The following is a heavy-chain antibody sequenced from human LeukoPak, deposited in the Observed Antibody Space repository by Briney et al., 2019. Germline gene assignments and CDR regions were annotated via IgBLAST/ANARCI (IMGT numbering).Heavy chain of an antibody. CDR1: GFTFSSYS. CDR3: ARDRWVIVGAEGE. J-gene: IGHJ4*02. V-gene: IGHV3-21*01. D-gene: IGHD1-26*01. Sequence: GGSLRPSCAASGFTFSSYSMNWVRQAPGKGLEWVSSISSSSSYIYYADSVKGRFTISRDNAKNSLYLQMNSLRAEDTAVYYCARDRWVIVGAEGEWGQGTLVTVSS. CDR2: ISSSSSYI.